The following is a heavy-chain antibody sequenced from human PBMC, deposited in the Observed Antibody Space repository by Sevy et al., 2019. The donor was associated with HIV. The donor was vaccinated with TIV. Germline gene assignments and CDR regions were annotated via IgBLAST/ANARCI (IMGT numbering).Heavy chain of an antibody. Sequence: GGSLRLSCAASGFTFSNAWMNWVRQAPGKGLEWVGRIKSKTDGGTTDYAAPVKGRFTISRDDSKNTLYLQTNSLKTEDTAVYYCTTDRYSGSYSDYYYYYYGMDVWGQGTTVTVSS. CDR2: IKSKTDGGTT. V-gene: IGHV3-15*07. D-gene: IGHD1-26*01. J-gene: IGHJ6*02. CDR3: TTDRYSGSYSDYYYYYYGMDV. CDR1: GFTFSNAW.